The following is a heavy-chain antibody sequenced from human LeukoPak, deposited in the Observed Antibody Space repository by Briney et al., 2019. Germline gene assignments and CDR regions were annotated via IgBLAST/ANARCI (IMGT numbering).Heavy chain of an antibody. D-gene: IGHD1-1*01. J-gene: IGHJ5*02. CDR1: GYTFTGYD. Sequence: ASVKVSCKASGYTFTGYDMHWVRQAPGQGLGWMGGINPNSGGTNYAQKFQGRVTMTRDTSISTAYIELSRLRSDDTAVYYCARDLSTTGTTCWFDPWGQGTLVTVSS. CDR2: INPNSGGT. CDR3: ARDLSTTGTTCWFDP. V-gene: IGHV1-2*02.